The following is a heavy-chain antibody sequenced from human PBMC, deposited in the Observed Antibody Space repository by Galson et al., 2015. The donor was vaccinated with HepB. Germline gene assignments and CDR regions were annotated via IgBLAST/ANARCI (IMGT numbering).Heavy chain of an antibody. D-gene: IGHD6-13*01. CDR2: IKQDGSEK. V-gene: IGHV3-7*03. Sequence: SLRLSCAASGFTFSSYWMSWVRQAPGKGLEWVANIKQDGSEKYYVDSVKGRFTISRDNAKNSLYLQMNSLRAEDTAVYYCAREIAGRTYYFDYWGQGTLVTVSS. J-gene: IGHJ4*02. CDR3: AREIAGRTYYFDY. CDR1: GFTFSSYW.